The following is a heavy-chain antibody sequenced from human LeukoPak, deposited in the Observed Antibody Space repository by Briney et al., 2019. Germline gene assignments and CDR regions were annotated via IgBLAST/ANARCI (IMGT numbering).Heavy chain of an antibody. J-gene: IGHJ4*02. V-gene: IGHV1-46*01. CDR3: ARFGYCSSTSCLSVDY. Sequence: ASVKVSCKAFGYTFTSNYMHWVRQAPGQGPEWMGVISPSGGSTTYAQKFQGRVTITRNTSISTAYMELSSLRSEDTAVYYCARFGYCSSTSCLSVDYWGQGTLVTVSS. CDR1: GYTFTSNY. CDR2: ISPSGGST. D-gene: IGHD2-2*01.